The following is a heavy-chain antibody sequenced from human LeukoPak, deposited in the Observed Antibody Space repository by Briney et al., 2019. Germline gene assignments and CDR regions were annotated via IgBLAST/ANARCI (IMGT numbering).Heavy chain of an antibody. CDR2: FDPEDGET. CDR3: ATGLSYYDSSGYSI. V-gene: IGHV1-24*01. J-gene: IGHJ4*02. Sequence: ASVKVSCKASGGTFSSYAISWVRQAPGQGLEWMGGFDPEDGETIYAQKFQGRVTMTEDTSTDTAYMELSSLRSEDTAVYYCATGLSYYDSSGYSIWGQGTLVTVSS. D-gene: IGHD3-22*01. CDR1: GGTFSSYA.